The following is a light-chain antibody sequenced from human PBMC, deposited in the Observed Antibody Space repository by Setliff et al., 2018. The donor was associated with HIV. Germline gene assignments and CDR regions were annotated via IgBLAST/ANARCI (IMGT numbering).Light chain of an antibody. CDR1: SSDVGGYNY. CDR2: EVS. CDR3: SSYTSSGTYV. Sequence: QSALTQPASVSGSPGQSITISCTGTSSDVGGYNYVSWYQQHPGKAPKLMIYEVSNRPSGVSNRFSGSKSGNTASLTISGLQAGDEADYYCSSYTSSGTYVFGAGTKVTVL. J-gene: IGLJ1*01. V-gene: IGLV2-14*01.